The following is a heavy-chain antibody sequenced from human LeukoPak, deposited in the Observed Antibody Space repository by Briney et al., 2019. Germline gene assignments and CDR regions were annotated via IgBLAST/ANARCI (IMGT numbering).Heavy chain of an antibody. Sequence: GGSLRLSRSASGFTVISNYIRWVRQAPGKGLEWVTIIYSGGSTYYASSVKGRFTISRDNSKNTLYLQMNSLRAEDTAVYYCARVESSSNIDWGQGTLVTVSS. CDR3: ARVESSSNID. V-gene: IGHV3-66*01. J-gene: IGHJ4*02. CDR2: IYSGGST. CDR1: GFTVISNY. D-gene: IGHD6-13*01.